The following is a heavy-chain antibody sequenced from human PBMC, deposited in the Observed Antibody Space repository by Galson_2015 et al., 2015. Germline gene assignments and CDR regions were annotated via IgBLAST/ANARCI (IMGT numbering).Heavy chain of an antibody. Sequence: SLRLSCAASGFTFSSYSMNWVRQAPGKGLGWVSSISSSSSYIYYADSVKGRFTISRDNAKNSLYLQMNSLRAEDTAVYYCARDYNRGSYYYGMDVWGQGTTVTVSS. CDR3: ARDYNRGSYYYGMDV. V-gene: IGHV3-21*01. CDR2: ISSSSSYI. J-gene: IGHJ6*02. CDR1: GFTFSSYS. D-gene: IGHD1-14*01.